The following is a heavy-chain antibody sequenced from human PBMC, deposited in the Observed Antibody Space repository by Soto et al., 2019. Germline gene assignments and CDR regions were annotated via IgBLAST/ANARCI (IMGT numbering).Heavy chain of an antibody. CDR3: ARAPYEDYAVPEPNYFDS. J-gene: IGHJ4*02. CDR2: IIPIFGRP. V-gene: IGHV1-69*01. CDR1: GGTFSTLA. Sequence: QVQLVQSGTEVKKPGSSVRVSCKASGGTFSTLAVSWVRQAPGQGLEWMGGIIPIFGRPVYAQKFQGRVTITADESTSIVYMALGSLSSDDTAVYYCARAPYEDYAVPEPNYFDSWGQGTLVTVSS. D-gene: IGHD4-17*01.